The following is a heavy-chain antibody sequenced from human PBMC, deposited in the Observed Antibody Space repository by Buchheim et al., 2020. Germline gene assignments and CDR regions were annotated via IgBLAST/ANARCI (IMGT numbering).Heavy chain of an antibody. CDR2: IYTDDSTV. CDR3: VRDYSDKYGYYGLDF. V-gene: IGHV3-11*01. CDR1: GFTFSDYY. J-gene: IGHJ4*02. Sequence: QVQLVESGGGLVKPGGSLRLSCAASGFTFSDYYMTWIRQPPGKGLEWLSYIYTDDSTVRYADSVKGRFTISRDNAKNSLYLQMNSLRAEDTAVYYCVRDYSDKYGYYGLDFRGRGTL. D-gene: IGHD3-3*01.